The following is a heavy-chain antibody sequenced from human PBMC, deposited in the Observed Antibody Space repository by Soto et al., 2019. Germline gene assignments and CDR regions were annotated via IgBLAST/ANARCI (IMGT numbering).Heavy chain of an antibody. Sequence: QITLKESGPTLVKPTQTLTLTCTFSGISLSTSGVGVGWIRQPPGKALEWLALIYWDDDKRYSPSLKSRLTITKDTSKNLVVLTMTNMDPVDTATYYCAHIVGAPNWFDSWGQGTLVTVCS. V-gene: IGHV2-5*02. J-gene: IGHJ5*01. CDR2: IYWDDDK. D-gene: IGHD1-26*01. CDR3: AHIVGAPNWFDS. CDR1: GISLSTSGVG.